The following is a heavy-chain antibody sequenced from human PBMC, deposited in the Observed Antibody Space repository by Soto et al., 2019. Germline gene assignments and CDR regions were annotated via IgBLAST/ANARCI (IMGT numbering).Heavy chain of an antibody. CDR1: GGSISSGGYY. CDR3: ARAALYDFWSGFPFDY. Sequence: SETLSLSCTVSGGSISSGGYYWSWIRQHPGKGLEWIGYIYYSGSTYYNPSLKSRVTISVDTSKNQFSLKLSSVTAADTAVYYCARAALYDFWSGFPFDYWGQGTLVTVSS. D-gene: IGHD3-3*01. CDR2: IYYSGST. J-gene: IGHJ4*02. V-gene: IGHV4-31*03.